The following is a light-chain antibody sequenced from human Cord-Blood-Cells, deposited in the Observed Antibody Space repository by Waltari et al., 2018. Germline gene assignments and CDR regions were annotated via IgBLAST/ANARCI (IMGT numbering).Light chain of an antibody. J-gene: IGLJ2*01. Sequence: QSALTQPASVSGSPGQSITISCTGTSSDVGGYNYVSWYQQHPGKAPKLMIYDVSNRPSGVSTRFAGSKSGNTASLTISVRQAEDEADYYCSSYTSSSTLVFGGGTKLTVL. CDR1: SSDVGGYNY. V-gene: IGLV2-14*01. CDR2: DVS. CDR3: SSYTSSSTLV.